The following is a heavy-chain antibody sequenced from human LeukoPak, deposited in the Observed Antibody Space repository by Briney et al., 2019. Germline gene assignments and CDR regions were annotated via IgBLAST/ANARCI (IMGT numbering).Heavy chain of an antibody. D-gene: IGHD5-18*01. V-gene: IGHV3-49*04. CDR2: IRSKAYRGTT. CDR3: ARGPIQLWIHNAMDV. CDR1: GFTFGDHA. Sequence: PGRFLRLSCRGSGFTFGDHAMSWVRQAPGKGLEWEGFIRSKAYRGTTEYAASVKGRFTISRDDSASIAYLQMNSLKTEDTAVYYCARGPIQLWIHNAMDVWGQGTTVTVSS. J-gene: IGHJ6*02.